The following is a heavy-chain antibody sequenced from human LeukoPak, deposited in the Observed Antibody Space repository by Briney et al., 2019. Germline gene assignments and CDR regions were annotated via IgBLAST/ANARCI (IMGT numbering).Heavy chain of an antibody. CDR3: ARPSSSSRVVYHYAMDV. D-gene: IGHD2-2*01. Sequence: GALGPSFGASGFPFRRYSKQWGRPAPGKGVEGGGLVLFDGFNKYYADSVKGRLAISRDNSKNTFYLQMSSLRAEDTAVYYCARPSSSSRVVYHYAMDVWGQGTTVTVS. CDR1: GFPFRRYS. V-gene: IGHV3-30*09. CDR2: VLFDGFNK. J-gene: IGHJ6*02.